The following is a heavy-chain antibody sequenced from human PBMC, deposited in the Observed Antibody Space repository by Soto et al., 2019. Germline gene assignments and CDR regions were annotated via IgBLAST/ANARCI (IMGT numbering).Heavy chain of an antibody. V-gene: IGHV3-15*07. CDR3: TTDRPSHYDYVWGSYRLRPTEDY. J-gene: IGHJ4*02. Sequence: EVQLVESGGGLVKPVGSLRLSCAASGFTFSNAWMNWVRQAPGKGLEWVGRIKSKTDGGTTDYAAPVKGRFTISRDDSKNTLYLQMNSLKTEDTAVYYCTTDRPSHYDYVWGSYRLRPTEDYWGQGTLVTVSS. CDR1: GFTFSNAW. CDR2: IKSKTDGGTT. D-gene: IGHD3-16*02.